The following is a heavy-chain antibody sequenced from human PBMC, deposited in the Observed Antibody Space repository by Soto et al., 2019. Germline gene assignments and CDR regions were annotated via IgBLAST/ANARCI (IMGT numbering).Heavy chain of an antibody. Sequence: SVKVSCKASGGTFSSYAISWVRQAPGQGLEWMGGIIPIFGTANYAQNFQGRVTITADESTSTAYMELSSLRSEDTAVYYCARNNVVGYGGNPGYYYYGMDVWGQGTTVTVSS. CDR2: IIPIFGTA. J-gene: IGHJ6*02. V-gene: IGHV1-69*13. CDR3: ARNNVVGYGGNPGYYYYGMDV. D-gene: IGHD2-15*01. CDR1: GGTFSSYA.